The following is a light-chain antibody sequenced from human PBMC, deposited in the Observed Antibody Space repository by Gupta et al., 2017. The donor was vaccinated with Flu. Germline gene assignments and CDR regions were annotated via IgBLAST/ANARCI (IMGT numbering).Light chain of an antibody. CDR2: EVN. V-gene: IGLV2-8*01. CDR1: SRDIGGNNY. Sequence: QSALTQPPSASGSPGQSVAISCTGTSRDIGGNNYVSWYQQHPGKAPKLMIYEVNTRPSGVPYRFSGSKSANTASLTVSGLQAEDEDDYYCCSNGINYVFGSGTKVTVL. J-gene: IGLJ1*01. CDR3: CSNGINYV.